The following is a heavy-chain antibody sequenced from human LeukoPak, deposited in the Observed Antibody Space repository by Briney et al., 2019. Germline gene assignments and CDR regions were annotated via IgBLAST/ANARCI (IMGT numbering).Heavy chain of an antibody. CDR3: ASGKYSSSSFDY. V-gene: IGHV3-21*01. D-gene: IGHD6-13*01. CDR1: GFTFSSYS. J-gene: IGHJ4*02. Sequence: GGSLRLSCAASGFTFSSYSMNWVRQAPGKGLEWVSSISSSSSYIYYADTVKGRFTISRDNAKNSLYLQMNSLRAEDTAVYYCASGKYSSSSFDYWGQGTLVTVSS. CDR2: ISSSSSYI.